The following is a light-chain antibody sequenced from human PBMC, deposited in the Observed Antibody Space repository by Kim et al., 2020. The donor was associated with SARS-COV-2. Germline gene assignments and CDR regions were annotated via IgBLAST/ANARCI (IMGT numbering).Light chain of an antibody. V-gene: IGLV3-19*01. CDR2: GKN. CDR3: SSRDSSGNHVV. Sequence: ALGQTVRITCQGGSRRSYYESWYQQKPGQASVLVIYGKNNRPSGIPDRFAGSSSGNTASLTITGAQAEDEADCDWSSRDSSGNHVVIGGGTQLTVL. J-gene: IGLJ2*01. CDR1: SRRSYY.